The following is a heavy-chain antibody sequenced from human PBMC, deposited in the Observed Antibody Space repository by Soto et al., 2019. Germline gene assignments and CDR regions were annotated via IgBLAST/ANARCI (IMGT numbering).Heavy chain of an antibody. CDR1: GFIFTSYA. D-gene: IGHD3-10*01. CDR3: AKNYYFDY. CDR2: INVDDST. V-gene: IGHV3-23*01. Sequence: GGSLILSCAASGFIFTSYAMSWVRQVPGKGLEWVSSINVDDSTYYTESVRGRFTVSRDNSKNTLYLQMNSLRAEDTALYYCAKNYYFDYPARRTLVTVSS. J-gene: IGHJ4*02.